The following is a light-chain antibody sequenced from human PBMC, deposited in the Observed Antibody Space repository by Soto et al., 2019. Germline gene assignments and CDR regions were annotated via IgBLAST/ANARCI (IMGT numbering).Light chain of an antibody. V-gene: IGKV3-11*01. CDR2: DAS. J-gene: IGKJ4*01. CDR1: QSVSSY. CDR3: QQRSNWPPLT. Sequence: EIVLTQSPATLSLSPGERATLSCRASQSVSSYLAWYQQKRGQAPRLLIYDASNRATAIPARFSGSGSGTDFTLTISSLEPEDFAVYYCQQRSNWPPLTFGGGTKVEIK.